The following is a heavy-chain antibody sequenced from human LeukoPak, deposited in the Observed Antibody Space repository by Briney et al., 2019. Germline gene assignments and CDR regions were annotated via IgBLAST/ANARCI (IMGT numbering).Heavy chain of an antibody. J-gene: IGHJ3*02. Sequence: GGSLRLSCAASGFTFRSHWMHWVRQAPGKGLVWVSHIESDGSGATYADFVKGRFTISRDNAKNTLYLQMNSLRAEDTAVYFCVREIYVVGPAAFDIWGRGTMVTVSS. D-gene: IGHD1-26*01. CDR3: VREIYVVGPAAFDI. CDR2: IESDGSGA. CDR1: GFTFRSHW. V-gene: IGHV3-74*01.